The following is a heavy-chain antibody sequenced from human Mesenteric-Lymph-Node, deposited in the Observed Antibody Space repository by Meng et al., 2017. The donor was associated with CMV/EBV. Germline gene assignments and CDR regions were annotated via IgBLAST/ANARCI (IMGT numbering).Heavy chain of an antibody. Sequence: GESLKISCAASGVTVSSNYMSWVRQAPGKGLEWVSVIYSGGSTYYADSVKGRFTISRDNSKNTLYLQMNSLRAEDTAVYYCARGYSGYDFRDAFDIWGQGTMVTVSS. J-gene: IGHJ3*02. D-gene: IGHD5-12*01. CDR1: GVTVSSNY. CDR2: IYSGGST. V-gene: IGHV3-66*02. CDR3: ARGYSGYDFRDAFDI.